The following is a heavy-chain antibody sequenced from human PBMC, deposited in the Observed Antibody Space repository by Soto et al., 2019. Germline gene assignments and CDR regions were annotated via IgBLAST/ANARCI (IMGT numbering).Heavy chain of an antibody. CDR1: GGSFSGYY. Sequence: PSETLSLTCAVYGGSFSGYYWSWIRQPPGKGLEWIGEINHSGSTNCNPSLKSRVTISVDTSKNQFSLKLSSVTAADTAVYYCARCPKGIAAAGTDYFDYWGQGTLVTVSS. D-gene: IGHD6-13*01. CDR2: INHSGST. J-gene: IGHJ4*02. CDR3: ARCPKGIAAAGTDYFDY. V-gene: IGHV4-34*01.